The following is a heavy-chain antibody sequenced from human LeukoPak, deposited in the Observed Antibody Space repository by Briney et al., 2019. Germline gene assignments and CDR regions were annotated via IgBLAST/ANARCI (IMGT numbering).Heavy chain of an antibody. V-gene: IGHV1-18*01. D-gene: IGHD3-22*01. CDR1: GYTFTSYG. CDR3: ARDRTRTDYYDSSGTFWSFGFGYYYYMDV. J-gene: IGHJ6*03. Sequence: ASVKVSCKASGYTFTSYGISWVRQAPGQGLEGMGWISAYNGNTNYAQKLQGRVTMTTDTSTSTGYMELRSLRFDDTAVYYCARDRTRTDYYDSSGTFWSFGFGYYYYMDVWGKGTTVTISS. CDR2: ISAYNGNT.